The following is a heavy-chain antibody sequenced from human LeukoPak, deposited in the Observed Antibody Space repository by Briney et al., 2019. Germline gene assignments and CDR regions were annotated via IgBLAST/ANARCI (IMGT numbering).Heavy chain of an antibody. V-gene: IGHV3-74*01. J-gene: IGHJ4*02. Sequence: GGSLRLSCVASGFTFSSYWMHWVRQAPGKGLVWVSRINIDGSSTTYADSVKGRFTTSRDNAKNTVYLLMNSLRAEDTAVYYCARDPKKYSNGLDYWGQGTLVTVSS. CDR3: ARDPKKYSNGLDY. D-gene: IGHD4-11*01. CDR1: GFTFSSYW. CDR2: INIDGSST.